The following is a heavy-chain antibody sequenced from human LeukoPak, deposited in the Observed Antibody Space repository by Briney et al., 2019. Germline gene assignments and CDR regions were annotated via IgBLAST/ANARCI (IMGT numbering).Heavy chain of an antibody. CDR3: ARARRPKWERDGYTSKESAFDI. CDR1: GFTFSDCY. Sequence: PGGSLRLSCAASGFTFSDCYMSWIRQAPGKGPEWVSSITSGRTTYYADSVKGRFTISNDNAKKSLYLQMNSLRAEDTAVYYCARARRPKWERDGYTSKESAFDIWGQGTMVTVSS. D-gene: IGHD5-24*01. J-gene: IGHJ3*02. V-gene: IGHV3-69-1*01. CDR2: ITSGRTT.